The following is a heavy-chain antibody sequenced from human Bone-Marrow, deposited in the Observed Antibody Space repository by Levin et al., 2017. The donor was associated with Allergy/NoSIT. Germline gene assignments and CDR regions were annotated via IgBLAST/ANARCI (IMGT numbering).Heavy chain of an antibody. V-gene: IGHV4-4*07. J-gene: IGHJ4*02. D-gene: IGHD6-13*01. CDR2: INTSGST. Sequence: PSETLSLTCTVSGGSITSYYWNWIRQSAGKGLEWIGRINTSGSTNYNPSLKSRVTMSLDSSMTQFSLKLTSVTAADTAVYYCARDPFRSSFDYWGQGTLVTVSS. CDR1: GGSITSYY. CDR3: ARDPFRSSFDY.